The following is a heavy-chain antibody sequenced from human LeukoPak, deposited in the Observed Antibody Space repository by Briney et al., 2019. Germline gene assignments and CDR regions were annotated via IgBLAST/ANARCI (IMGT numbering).Heavy chain of an antibody. CDR3: ARGVAGSSGLLYYFDY. Sequence: PSGTLSLTCAVSGGSISSSNWWSWVRQPPGKGLEWIGEIYHSGSTNYNPSLKSRVTISVDKSKNQFSLKLSSVTAADTAVYYCARGVAGSSGLLYYFDYWGQGALVIVSS. CDR2: IYHSGST. J-gene: IGHJ4*02. D-gene: IGHD6-25*01. V-gene: IGHV4-4*02. CDR1: GGSISSSNW.